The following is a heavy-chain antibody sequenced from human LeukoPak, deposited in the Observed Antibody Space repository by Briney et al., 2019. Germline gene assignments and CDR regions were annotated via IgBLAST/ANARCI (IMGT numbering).Heavy chain of an antibody. CDR1: GYTLSDNY. Sequence: GASVKVSCKASGYTLSDNYLHWVRQAPGQRFGWMAWINPSNGETKFAPRFQGRVTMTRDTSISTAYMELSSLRPDDTAVYYCARSQFRTTNSGAWGFQPWGQGTLVTVSS. CDR3: ARSQFRTTNSGAWGFQP. V-gene: IGHV1-2*07. D-gene: IGHD3-16*01. J-gene: IGHJ1*01. CDR2: INPSNGET.